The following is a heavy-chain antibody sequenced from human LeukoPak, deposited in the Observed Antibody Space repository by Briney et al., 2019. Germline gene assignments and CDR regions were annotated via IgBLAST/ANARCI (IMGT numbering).Heavy chain of an antibody. CDR2: ISYDGSNK. J-gene: IGHJ5*02. V-gene: IGHV3-30*01. CDR3: ARGLLGGWFDP. CDR1: GFTFSSYA. D-gene: IGHD3-16*01. Sequence: GRSLRLSCAASGFTFSSYAMHWVRQAPGKGLEWVAVISYDGSNKYYADSVKGRFTISRDNSKNTLYLQMNSLRAEDTAVYYCARGLLGGWFDPWGQGTLVTVSS.